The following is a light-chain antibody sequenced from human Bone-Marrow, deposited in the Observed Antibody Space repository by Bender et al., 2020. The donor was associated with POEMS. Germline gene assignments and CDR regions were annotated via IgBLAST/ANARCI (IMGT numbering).Light chain of an antibody. V-gene: IGLV1-44*01. Sequence: QSVLTQPASESGTPGQRVTISCSGSRSNIGANDVNWYQQFPGTAPKLLIYSDNLRPSGVPDRFSGSKSGTSVSLAISGLQSEDEADYYCETWDDSLNGRVFGGGTKLTVL. CDR2: SDN. J-gene: IGLJ3*02. CDR1: RSNIGAND. CDR3: ETWDDSLNGRV.